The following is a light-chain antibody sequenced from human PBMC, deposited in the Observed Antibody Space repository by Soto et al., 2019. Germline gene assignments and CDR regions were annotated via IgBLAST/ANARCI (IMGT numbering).Light chain of an antibody. CDR2: DAS. J-gene: IGKJ4*01. V-gene: IGKV3-11*01. Sequence: ETVLTQSPATLSLSPGERATLSCRASPSVSTYLAWYQQNPGQAPRLLIYDASNRATGIPARFSGSGSGTDFTLTISSLEPEDFAVYYCQQRRNWPLTFGGGTKVEF. CDR1: PSVSTY. CDR3: QQRRNWPLT.